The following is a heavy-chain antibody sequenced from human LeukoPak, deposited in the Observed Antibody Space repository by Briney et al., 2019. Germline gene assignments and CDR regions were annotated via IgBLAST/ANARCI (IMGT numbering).Heavy chain of an antibody. V-gene: IGHV1-18*01. Sequence: ASVKVSCKASGYTFTSYGISWVRQAPGQGLEWMGWISAYNGNTNYAQKLQGRVTMTTDTSTSTAYMELRSLRSDDTAVYYCARAPHFYYYDSSGYLDYWGQGTLVTVSS. CDR3: ARAPHFYYYDSSGYLDY. CDR2: ISAYNGNT. J-gene: IGHJ4*02. CDR1: GYTFTSYG. D-gene: IGHD3-22*01.